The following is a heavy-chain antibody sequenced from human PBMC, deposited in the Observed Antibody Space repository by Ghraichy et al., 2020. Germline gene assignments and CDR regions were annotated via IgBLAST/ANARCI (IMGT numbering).Heavy chain of an antibody. V-gene: IGHV4-34*01. D-gene: IGHD6-13*01. Sequence: SQTLSLTCAVYGGPFSGFYWSWIRQSPGKGLEWVGQINHSGDTDYNPSLKSRVTISVDRSQNQFSLKLNSVTAADTAVYYCATLGGGLATATAVKDY. CDR3: ATLGGGLATATAVKDY. J-gene: IGHJ4*01. CDR1: GGPFSGFY. CDR2: INHSGDT.